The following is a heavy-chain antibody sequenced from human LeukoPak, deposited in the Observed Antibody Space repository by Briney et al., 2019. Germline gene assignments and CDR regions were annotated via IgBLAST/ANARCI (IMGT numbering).Heavy chain of an antibody. Sequence: NPGGSLRLSCAASGFTFSSYAMSWVRQAPGKGLEWVSSISSSSSYIYYADSVKGRFTISRDNAKNSLYLQMNSLRAEDTAVYYCARIGSRWGAFDIWGQGTMVTVSS. D-gene: IGHD6-13*01. V-gene: IGHV3-21*01. CDR3: ARIGSRWGAFDI. CDR1: GFTFSSYA. CDR2: ISSSSSYI. J-gene: IGHJ3*02.